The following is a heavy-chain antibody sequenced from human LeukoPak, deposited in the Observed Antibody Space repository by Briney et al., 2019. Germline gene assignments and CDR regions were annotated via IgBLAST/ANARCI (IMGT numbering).Heavy chain of an antibody. Sequence: SETLSLTCTVSGGSISSYYWSWTRQPPDKGLEWIGYIYYTGSTNYNPSLKSRVTISVDTSKNQFSLKLSSVTAADTAVYYCAGYSSTWPKYYFDSWGQGTLDTVSS. D-gene: IGHD6-13*01. CDR1: GGSISSYY. CDR2: IYYTGST. J-gene: IGHJ4*02. CDR3: AGYSSTWPKYYFDS. V-gene: IGHV4-59*01.